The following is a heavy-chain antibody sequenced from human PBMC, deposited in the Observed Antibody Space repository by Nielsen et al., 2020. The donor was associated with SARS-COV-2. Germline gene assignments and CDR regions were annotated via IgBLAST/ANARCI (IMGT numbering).Heavy chain of an antibody. CDR1: GYTFTSYA. CDR2: INAGNGNT. J-gene: IGHJ6*02. Sequence: VSVKVSCKASGYTFTSYAMHWVRQAPGQRLEWMGWINAGNGNTKYSQKFQGRITITRDTSASTVYMDLSSLRSEDTAVYYCARSGFTNFHYYYGMDVWGQGTAVSVSS. V-gene: IGHV1-3*01. CDR3: ARSGFTNFHYYYGMDV. D-gene: IGHD5-12*01.